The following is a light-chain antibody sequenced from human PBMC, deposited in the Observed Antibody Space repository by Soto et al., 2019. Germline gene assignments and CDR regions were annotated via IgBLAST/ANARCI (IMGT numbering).Light chain of an antibody. CDR2: EVS. CDR1: QSVLHITVETF. J-gene: IGKJ5*01. CDR3: MQSTQLPPT. Sequence: DVVMTQPPLSLSVAPGQPASISCKSIQSVLHITVETFLFWYLQKPGQSPQLLIYEVSTRVSGVPDRFSGSGSGTDFTLEISRVETDDVGIYYCMQSTQLPPTFGQGTRLEIK. V-gene: IGKV2D-29*02.